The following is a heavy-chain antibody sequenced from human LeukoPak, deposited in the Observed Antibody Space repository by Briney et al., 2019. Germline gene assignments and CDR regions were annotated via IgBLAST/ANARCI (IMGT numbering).Heavy chain of an antibody. D-gene: IGHD3-22*01. CDR3: AKGLYDSSGYLYYFDY. CDR1: GFTFDDYA. V-gene: IGHV3-9*01. CDR2: ISWNSGSI. Sequence: PGRSLRLSCAASGFTFDDYAMRWVRQAPGKGLEWVSGISWNSGSIGYADSVKGRFTISRDNAKNSLYLQMNSLRAEDTALYYCAKGLYDSSGYLYYFDYWGQGTLVTVSS. J-gene: IGHJ4*02.